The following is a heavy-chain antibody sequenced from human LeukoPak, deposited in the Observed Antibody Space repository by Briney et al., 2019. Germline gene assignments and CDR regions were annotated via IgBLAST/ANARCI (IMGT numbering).Heavy chain of an antibody. Sequence: GGSLRLSCAASGFTFSSYSMNWVRQAPGKGLEWVSSISSTSSYIYYADSVKGRFTISRDNAQNSLYLQMNSLRAEDTAVYYCAKGIFGTTTAFGIWGQGTMVTVSS. J-gene: IGHJ3*02. V-gene: IGHV3-21*01. D-gene: IGHD1-1*01. CDR2: ISSTSSYI. CDR3: AKGIFGTTTAFGI. CDR1: GFTFSSYS.